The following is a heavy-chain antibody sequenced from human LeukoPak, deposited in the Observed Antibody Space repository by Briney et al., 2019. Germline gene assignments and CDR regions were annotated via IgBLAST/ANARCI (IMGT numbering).Heavy chain of an antibody. D-gene: IGHD3-16*01. CDR2: ISSSSSYI. Sequence: KAGGSLRLSCAASGFTFSSYSMNWVRQAPGKGLEWVSSISSSSSYIYYADSVKGRFTISRDNAKNSLYLQMNSLRAEDTAVYYCARDRLNAYDYWGQGTLVTVSS. J-gene: IGHJ4*02. CDR3: ARDRLNAYDY. V-gene: IGHV3-21*01. CDR1: GFTFSSYS.